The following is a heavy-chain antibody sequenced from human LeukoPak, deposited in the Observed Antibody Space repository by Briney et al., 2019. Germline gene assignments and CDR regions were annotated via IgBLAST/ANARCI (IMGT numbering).Heavy chain of an antibody. J-gene: IGHJ3*02. CDR1: GFTFSNYG. CDR2: ISYDGRNK. CDR3: ARVGAGYSSISDAFDI. Sequence: PGGSLRLSCAASGFTFSNYGMHWVRQAPGKGLEWVAVISYDGRNKYYADSVTGRFTISRDNSKNTLYLQMNSLRAEDTAVYYCARVGAGYSSISDAFDIWGQGAMVTVSS. D-gene: IGHD6-13*01. V-gene: IGHV3-30*03.